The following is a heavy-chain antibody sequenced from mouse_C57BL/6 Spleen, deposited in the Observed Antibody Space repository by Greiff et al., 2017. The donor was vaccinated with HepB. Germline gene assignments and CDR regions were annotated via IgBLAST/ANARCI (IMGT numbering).Heavy chain of an antibody. CDR2: IDPSDSNT. Sequence: VQLQQPGAELVMPGASVKLSCKASGYTFTSYWMHWVKQRPGQGLEWIGEIDPSDSNTNYNQKFKGKSTLTVDKSSSTAYMQLSSLTSEDSAVYYCARGQLDYWGQGTTLTVSS. CDR1: GYTFTSYW. V-gene: IGHV1-69*01. J-gene: IGHJ2*01. CDR3: ARGQLDY.